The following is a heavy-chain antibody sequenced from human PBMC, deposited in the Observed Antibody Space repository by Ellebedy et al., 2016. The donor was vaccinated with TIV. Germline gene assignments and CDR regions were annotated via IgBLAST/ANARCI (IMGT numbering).Heavy chain of an antibody. CDR3: ARHCDSTTCSGYGMDV. CDR2: IYLSGST. Sequence: SETLSLXXAVSGGSISSGGYSWSWIRQPPGKGLEWVGYIYLSGSTFYNPSLNSRVTISLDRSKNRFSLNLTSVTAADTAVYYCARHCDSTTCSGYGMDVWGQGATVTVSS. CDR1: GGSISSGGYS. V-gene: IGHV4-30-2*01. D-gene: IGHD2-2*01. J-gene: IGHJ6*02.